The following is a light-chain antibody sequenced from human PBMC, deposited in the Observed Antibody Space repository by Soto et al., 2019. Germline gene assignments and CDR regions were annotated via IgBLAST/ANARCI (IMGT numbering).Light chain of an antibody. J-gene: IGLJ1*01. V-gene: IGLV1-40*01. CDR2: GNS. CDR3: QSSDSSLSGSLYV. CDR1: SSNIGAGYD. Sequence: QSVLTQPPSVSGAPGQRVTISCTGISSNIGAGYDVHWYQQLPGTAPKLLIYGNSNRPSGVPDRFAGSKSGTSASLAITGLQAEDEADYYCQSSDSSLSGSLYVFVTGTKLTVL.